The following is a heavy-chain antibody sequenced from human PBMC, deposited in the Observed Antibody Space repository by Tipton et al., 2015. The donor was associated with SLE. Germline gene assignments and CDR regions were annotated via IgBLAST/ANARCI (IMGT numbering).Heavy chain of an antibody. CDR2: INHSGNT. CDR1: GGSFSSNY. J-gene: IGHJ6*02. Sequence: TLSLTCAVYGGSFSSNYWSWIRQPPGKGLERIGEINHSGNTNYNPSLKSRVTISVDTSKNQFSLKLSSVTAADTAVYYCAREGAPYYDLWSGYSRPYYYYGMDVWGQGTTVTVSS. CDR3: AREGAPYYDLWSGYSRPYYYYGMDV. V-gene: IGHV4-34*01. D-gene: IGHD3-3*01.